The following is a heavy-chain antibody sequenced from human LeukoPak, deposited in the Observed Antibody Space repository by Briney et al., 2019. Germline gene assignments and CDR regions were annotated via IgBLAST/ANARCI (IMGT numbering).Heavy chain of an antibody. J-gene: IGHJ6*03. CDR2: IYYSGST. CDR3: ARDHYYDSSGPNYYMDV. D-gene: IGHD3-22*01. V-gene: IGHV4-59*01. CDR1: GGSISSYY. Sequence: SETLSLTCTVSGGSISSYYWSWIRQPPGKGLEWIGYIYYSGSTNYNPSLKSRVTISVDTSKNQFSLKLGSVTAADTAVYYCARDHYYDSSGPNYYMDVWGKGTTVTVSS.